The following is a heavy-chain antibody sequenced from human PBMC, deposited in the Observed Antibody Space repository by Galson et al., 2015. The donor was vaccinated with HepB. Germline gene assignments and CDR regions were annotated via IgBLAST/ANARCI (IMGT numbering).Heavy chain of an antibody. J-gene: IGHJ4*02. CDR3: VRGVKSPDY. CDR2: IWNDGSNK. V-gene: IGHV3-33*07. Sequence: SLRLSCAASGFTFNKYGMYWVRQSPGKGLEWVALIWNDGSNKYYVDSAKGRFTISRDNSKSTLYLQMNSLRAEDAAVYFCVRGVKSPDYWGQGALVTVSS. CDR1: GFTFNKYG.